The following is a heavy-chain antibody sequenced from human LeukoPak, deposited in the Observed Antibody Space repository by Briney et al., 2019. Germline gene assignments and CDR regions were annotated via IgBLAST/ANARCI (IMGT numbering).Heavy chain of an antibody. Sequence: GASAKVSCKASGYTFTSYDINWVRQATGQGLEWMGWISAYNGNTNYAQKLQGRVTMTTDTSTSTAYMELRSLRSDDTAVYYCARDYCSSTSCLYNWFDPWGQGTLVTVSS. CDR3: ARDYCSSTSCLYNWFDP. J-gene: IGHJ5*02. CDR2: ISAYNGNT. D-gene: IGHD2-2*01. CDR1: GYTFTSYD. V-gene: IGHV1-18*01.